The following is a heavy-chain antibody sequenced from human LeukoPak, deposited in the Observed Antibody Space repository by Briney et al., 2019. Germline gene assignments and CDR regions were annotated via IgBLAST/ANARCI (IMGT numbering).Heavy chain of an antibody. CDR2: IYHSGST. J-gene: IGHJ4*02. Sequence: SETLSLTCTVSGYSISSNYYWGWIRQPPGKGLEWIGSIYHSGSTYYNPSLKSRVTILIDTSKNQFSLKLSSVTAADTAVYYCAKRGNWGSFDYWGQGTLVTVSS. V-gene: IGHV4-38-2*02. D-gene: IGHD7-27*01. CDR1: GYSISSNYY. CDR3: AKRGNWGSFDY.